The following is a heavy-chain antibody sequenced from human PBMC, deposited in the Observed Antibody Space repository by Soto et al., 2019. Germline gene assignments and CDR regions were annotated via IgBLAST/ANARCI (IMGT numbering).Heavy chain of an antibody. J-gene: IGHJ5*02. CDR1: GGSISSGGYS. CDR2: IYHSGST. CDR3: ARGAGYCSSTSCYRRWGFDP. D-gene: IGHD2-2*02. V-gene: IGHV4-30-2*01. Sequence: QLQLQESGSGLVKPSQTLSLTCAVSGGSISSGGYSWSWIRQPPGKGLEWIGYIYHSGSTYYNPSLKSRVTISVDRSKNQFSLKLSSVTAADTAVYYCARGAGYCSSTSCYRRWGFDPWGQGTLVTVSS.